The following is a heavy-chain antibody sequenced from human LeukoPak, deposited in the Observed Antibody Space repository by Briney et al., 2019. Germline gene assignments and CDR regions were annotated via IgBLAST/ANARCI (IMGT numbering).Heavy chain of an antibody. Sequence: GGSLRLSCAASGFTFSSYGMHWVRQAPGKGLEWVAFIRYDGSNKYYADSVKGRFTISRDNSKNTLYLQKNSLRAEDTAVYYCARRVGATFYFDYWGQGTLVTVSS. CDR2: IRYDGSNK. CDR3: ARRVGATFYFDY. J-gene: IGHJ4*02. D-gene: IGHD1-26*01. V-gene: IGHV3-30*02. CDR1: GFTFSSYG.